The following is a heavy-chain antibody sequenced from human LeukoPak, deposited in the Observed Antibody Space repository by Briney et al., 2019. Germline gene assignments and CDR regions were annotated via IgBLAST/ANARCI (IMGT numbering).Heavy chain of an antibody. D-gene: IGHD5-12*01. Sequence: PSETLSLTCTVSGGSISSYYWSWIRQPAGKGLEWIGRIYTSGSTFYNLSLKSRVTISVDTSKNQFSLNVRSVTAADTAKYYCAREIRWDVVATGVTNDWLDPWGQGTLVTVSS. CDR2: IYTSGST. V-gene: IGHV4-4*07. CDR1: GGSISSYY. J-gene: IGHJ5*02. CDR3: AREIRWDVVATGVTNDWLDP.